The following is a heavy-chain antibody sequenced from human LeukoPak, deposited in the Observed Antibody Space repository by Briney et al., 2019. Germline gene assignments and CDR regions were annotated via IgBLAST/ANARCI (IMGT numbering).Heavy chain of an antibody. V-gene: IGHV4-59*01. D-gene: IGHD2-2*01. CDR1: PASINGDY. Sequence: PSETLSLTCTVSPASINGDYWSWIRQPPGKGPEWIGYIYSSGSTKYNPSLKSRVTISVDTSKNQFSLKLSSVTAADTAFYYCARARVGYCNSSSCYAIPFDYWGQGTLVTVSS. CDR2: IYSSGST. CDR3: ARARVGYCNSSSCYAIPFDY. J-gene: IGHJ4*02.